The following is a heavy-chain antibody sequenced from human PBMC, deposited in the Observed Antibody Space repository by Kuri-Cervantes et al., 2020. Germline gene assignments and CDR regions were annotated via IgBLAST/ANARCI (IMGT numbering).Heavy chain of an antibody. D-gene: IGHD4-17*01. Sequence: GESLKISCAASGLTFDDYGMSWVRQAPGKGLEWVSGLNWSGGSTAYADSVKGRFTISRDNAKNSLYLQMNSLRAEDTALYYCARRISGDHYYFDYWGQGTLVTVSS. CDR2: LNWSGGST. V-gene: IGHV3-20*04. CDR1: GLTFDDYG. J-gene: IGHJ4*02. CDR3: ARRISGDHYYFDY.